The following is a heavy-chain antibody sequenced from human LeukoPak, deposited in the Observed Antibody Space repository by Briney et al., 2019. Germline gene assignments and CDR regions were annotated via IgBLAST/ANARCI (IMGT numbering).Heavy chain of an antibody. CDR1: GFTFSTYS. CDR2: ITGSSSTI. D-gene: IGHD2-15*01. J-gene: IGHJ4*02. Sequence: GGSLRLSCAASGFTFSTYSMNWVRQAPGKGLEWVSYITGSSSTIFYTDSVRGRFTISRDNAKNSLYLQMSSLRAEDTALYYCARDGGYPKGLDYWGQGTLVTVSS. V-gene: IGHV3-48*01. CDR3: ARDGGYPKGLDY.